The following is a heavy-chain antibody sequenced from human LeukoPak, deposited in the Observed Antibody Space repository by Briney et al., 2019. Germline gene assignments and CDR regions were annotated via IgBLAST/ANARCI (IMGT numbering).Heavy chain of an antibody. D-gene: IGHD3-3*01. CDR2: IKPNIGGT. Sequence: ASVKVSCKASGYTFTGYYMHWVRQAPGQGLEGMGWIKPNIGGTDDAQKFQVRVTMTRDTSIRTAYMGRSRLRVYDTAVYYCARGGNLFGVVIIPVLRFFDYWGQGTLVTVSS. V-gene: IGHV1-2*02. CDR3: ARGGNLFGVVIIPVLRFFDY. J-gene: IGHJ4*02. CDR1: GYTFTGYY.